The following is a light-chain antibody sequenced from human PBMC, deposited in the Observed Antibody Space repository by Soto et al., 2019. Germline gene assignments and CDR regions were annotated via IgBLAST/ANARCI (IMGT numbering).Light chain of an antibody. V-gene: IGKV3-20*01. CDR2: GAS. Sequence: EIVLTQSPGTLSLSPVERATLSCRASQSVRSTHLAWYQLKPGQAPRLFIHGASGRATRTPDRFSGSGSETDFTLTIIRLEPEDFAVYISQQYGSTPLTFCQGTRLDIK. CDR1: QSVRSTH. CDR3: QQYGSTPLT. J-gene: IGKJ5*01.